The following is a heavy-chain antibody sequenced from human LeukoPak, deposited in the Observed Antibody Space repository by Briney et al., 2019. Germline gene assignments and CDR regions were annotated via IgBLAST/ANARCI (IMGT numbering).Heavy chain of an antibody. D-gene: IGHD6-19*01. J-gene: IGHJ4*02. CDR3: AKDFISGSAH. V-gene: IGHV3-30*18. CDR1: GLTFSSSG. CDR2: ISSDGSNK. Sequence: GGSLRLSCAASGLTFSSSGMHWVRQAPGKGLEWVAVISSDGSNKYYADSVKGRFTISRDDSRNTLYLQMNSLRAEDTAVYFCAKDFISGSAHWGQGTLVTVSS.